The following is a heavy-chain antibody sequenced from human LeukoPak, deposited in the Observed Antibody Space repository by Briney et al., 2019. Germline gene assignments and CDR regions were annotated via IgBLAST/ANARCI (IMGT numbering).Heavy chain of an antibody. CDR2: ISSSSSYI. CDR3: ARDVLLWFGEDY. D-gene: IGHD3-10*01. J-gene: IGHJ4*02. Sequence: GGSLRLSCAASGFTFSSYEMNWVRQAPGKGLEWVSSISSSSSYIYYADSVKGRFTISRDNAKNSLYLQMNSLRAEDTAVYYCARDVLLWFGEDYWGQGTLVTVSS. V-gene: IGHV3-21*01. CDR1: GFTFSSYE.